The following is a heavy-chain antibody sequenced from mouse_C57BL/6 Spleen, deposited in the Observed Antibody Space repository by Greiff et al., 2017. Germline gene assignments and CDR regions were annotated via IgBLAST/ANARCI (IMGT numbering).Heavy chain of an antibody. CDR1: GYTFTNYW. CDR3: ARWRSYYFDY. CDR2: IYPGGGYT. J-gene: IGHJ2*01. V-gene: IGHV1-63*01. Sequence: VQRVESGAELVRPGTSVKMSCKASGYTFTNYWIGWAKQRPGHGLEWIGDIYPGGGYTNYNEKFKGKATLTADKSSSTAYMQFSSLTSEDSAIYYCARWRSYYFDYWGQGTTLTVSS.